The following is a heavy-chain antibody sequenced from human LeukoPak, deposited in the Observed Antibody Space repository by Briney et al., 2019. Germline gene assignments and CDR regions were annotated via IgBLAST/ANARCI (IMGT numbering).Heavy chain of an antibody. CDR1: GGSVSSGSYY. CDR2: IYYTGST. V-gene: IGHV4-61*01. Sequence: SETLSLTCTVSGGSVSSGSYYWSWIRQPPGKGLEWIGYIYYTGSTYYNPSLKSRVTISVDTSKNQFSLKLSSVTAADTAVYYCARAIIAAAGSDAFDIWGQGTMVTVSS. J-gene: IGHJ3*02. D-gene: IGHD6-13*01. CDR3: ARAIIAAAGSDAFDI.